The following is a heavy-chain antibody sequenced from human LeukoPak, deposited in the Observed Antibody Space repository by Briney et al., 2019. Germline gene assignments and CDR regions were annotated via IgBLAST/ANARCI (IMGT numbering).Heavy chain of an antibody. CDR2: INTNTGNP. J-gene: IGHJ6*03. Sequence: ASVKASCKASGYTFTSYAMNWVRQAPGQGLEWMGWINTNTGNPTYAQGFTGRFVFSLDTSVSTAYLQISSLKAEDTAVYYCARGVDTAMGYYYYYMDVWGKGTTVTVSS. V-gene: IGHV7-4-1*02. CDR1: GYTFTSYA. CDR3: ARGVDTAMGYYYYYMDV. D-gene: IGHD5-18*01.